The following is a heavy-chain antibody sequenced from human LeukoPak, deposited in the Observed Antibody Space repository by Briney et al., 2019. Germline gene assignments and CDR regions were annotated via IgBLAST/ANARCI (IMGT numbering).Heavy chain of an antibody. CDR1: GYTFTGYY. CDR3: ARTVPDYDFWSGYSYGMDV. CDR2: INPNSGGT. Sequence: ASVKVSCKASGYTFTGYYMRWVRQAPGQGLEWMGWINPNSGGTNYAQKFQGRVTMTRNTSISTAYMELSSLRSEDTAVYYCARTVPDYDFWSGYSYGMDVWGQGTTVTVSS. D-gene: IGHD3-3*01. V-gene: IGHV1-2*02. J-gene: IGHJ6*02.